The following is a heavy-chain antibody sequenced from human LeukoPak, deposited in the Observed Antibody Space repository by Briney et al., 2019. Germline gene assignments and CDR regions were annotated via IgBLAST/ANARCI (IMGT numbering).Heavy chain of an antibody. CDR2: ISWNGGSI. J-gene: IGHJ6*03. V-gene: IGHV3-9*01. Sequence: GGSLRLSCAASGLTFDDYAMHWVRQAPGKGLERVSGISWNGGSIGYADSVKGRFTISRDNAKNSLYLQMNSLRAEDTALYYCAKDLSALLPGAHNYMDVWGKGTTVTISS. CDR1: GLTFDDYA. D-gene: IGHD3-3*02. CDR3: AKDLSALLPGAHNYMDV.